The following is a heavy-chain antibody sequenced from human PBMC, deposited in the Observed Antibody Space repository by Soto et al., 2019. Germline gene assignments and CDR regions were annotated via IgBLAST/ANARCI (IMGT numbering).Heavy chain of an antibody. CDR3: ARDTRAVAGQYYYYGMDV. Sequence: ASVKVSCKASGYTFTSYGISWVRQAPVQGLEWMGWISAYNGNKNSAQNLKGRVTMTTDASTSKAYMELRSLRSDDTAVYYCARDTRAVAGQYYYYGMDVWGQGTTVTVSS. J-gene: IGHJ6*02. D-gene: IGHD6-19*01. V-gene: IGHV1-18*01. CDR1: GYTFTSYG. CDR2: ISAYNGNK.